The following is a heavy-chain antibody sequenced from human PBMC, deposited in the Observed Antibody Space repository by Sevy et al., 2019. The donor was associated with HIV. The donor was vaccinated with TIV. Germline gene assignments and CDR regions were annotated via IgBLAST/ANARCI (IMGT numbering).Heavy chain of an antibody. V-gene: IGHV1-69*13. D-gene: IGHD6-6*01. J-gene: IGHJ5*02. CDR3: AGSSSSWFDP. CDR2: IIPIFGTA. Sequence: ASVKVSCKASGGTFSSYAISWVRQAPGQGLEWMGGIIPIFGTANYAQKFQGRVTITADESTSTAYMELSSLRSEDTAVYYCAGSSSSWFDPWGQGTLVTVSS. CDR1: GGTFSSYA.